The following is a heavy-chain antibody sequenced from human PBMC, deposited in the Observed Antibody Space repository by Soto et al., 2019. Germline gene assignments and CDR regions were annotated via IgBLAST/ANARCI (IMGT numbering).Heavy chain of an antibody. CDR2: IDWDDDK. CDR3: ATGHIVVPAAIPYGMDV. J-gene: IGHJ6*02. CDR1: GFSLSTSGMC. V-gene: IGHV2-70*11. Sequence: SGPTLVNPTQTLTLTCTFSGFSLSTSGMCVSWIRQPPGKALEWLARIDWDDDKYYSTSLKTRLTISKDTSKNKVVLTMTNMDPVDTAVYYCATGHIVVPAAIPYGMDVWGQGTTVTVSS. D-gene: IGHD2-2*01.